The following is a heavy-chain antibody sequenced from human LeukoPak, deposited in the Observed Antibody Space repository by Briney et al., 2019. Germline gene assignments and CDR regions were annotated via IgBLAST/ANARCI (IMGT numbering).Heavy chain of an antibody. CDR2: INPNSGGT. D-gene: IGHD2-2*01. Sequence: ASVKVSCKASGYTFTGYYMHWVRQAPGQGLEWMGRINPNSGGTNYAQKFQGRVTMTRDTSISTAYMELSRLRSDDTAVYYCARDRYCSSTSCFYNWFDPWGQGTLVTVSS. CDR3: ARDRYCSSTSCFYNWFDP. V-gene: IGHV1-2*06. J-gene: IGHJ5*02. CDR1: GYTFTGYY.